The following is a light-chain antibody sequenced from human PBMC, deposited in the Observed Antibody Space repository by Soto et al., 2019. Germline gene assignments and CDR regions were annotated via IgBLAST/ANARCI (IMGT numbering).Light chain of an antibody. CDR1: QDISHY. Sequence: EIERTQPPTYLSAALRYTVSFTCQARQDISHYLNWYQQKPGKALKLLIYDASNLHPGVPSWFRGSGSGTEFSVNTTILQPEAFATSYYQPSGSPAVTFGHGTRLEIK. J-gene: IGKJ5*01. CDR2: DAS. CDR3: QPSGSPAVT. V-gene: IGKV1-33*01.